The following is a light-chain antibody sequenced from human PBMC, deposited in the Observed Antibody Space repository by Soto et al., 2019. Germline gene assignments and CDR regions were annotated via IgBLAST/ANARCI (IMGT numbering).Light chain of an antibody. Sequence: DTQMTQSPSSLSASLGDRVTITCQANQDVGNFLNWYQQKPGKAPKVVIYDASNLPPGVPSRFSGSGSGTQFAFTISSLQSEDVGTYYCQQYDKPFTFGPATKVELK. V-gene: IGKV1-33*01. J-gene: IGKJ3*01. CDR1: QDVGNF. CDR2: DAS. CDR3: QQYDKPFT.